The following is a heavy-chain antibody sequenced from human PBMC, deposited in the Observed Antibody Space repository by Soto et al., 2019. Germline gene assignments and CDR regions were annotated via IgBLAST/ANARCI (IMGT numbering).Heavy chain of an antibody. CDR3: AKDRPESGYSSSWYLVE. D-gene: IGHD6-13*01. J-gene: IGHJ4*02. V-gene: IGHV3-30*18. Sequence: KGLEWVAVISYDGSNKYYADSVKGRFTISRDNSKNTLYLQMNSLRAEDTAVYYCAKDRPESGYSSSWYLVEWGQGTLVTVSS. CDR2: ISYDGSNK.